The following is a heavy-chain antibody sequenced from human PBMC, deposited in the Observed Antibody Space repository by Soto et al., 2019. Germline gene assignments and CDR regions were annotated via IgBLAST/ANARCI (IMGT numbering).Heavy chain of an antibody. CDR3: AKRSTYAVGVHGMDA. J-gene: IGHJ6*04. CDR2: IYPGDSDT. CDR1: WTSDW. V-gene: IGHV5-51*01. D-gene: IGHD2-2*01. Sequence: WTSDWNGWGLDLRGKGLEWMGIIYPGDSDTRYSPSFQGQVTISADKSISTAYLQWSSLKASDTAMYYFAKRSTYAVGVHGMDAWGTGPTITVPQ.